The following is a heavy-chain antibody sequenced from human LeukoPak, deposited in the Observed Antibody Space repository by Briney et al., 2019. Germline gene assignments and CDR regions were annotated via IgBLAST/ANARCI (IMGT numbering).Heavy chain of an antibody. D-gene: IGHD3-10*01. J-gene: IGHJ4*02. CDR3: AKDHNFRGSGTPWD. V-gene: IGHV3-30*18. Sequence: PGGSLRLSCVASGFMFSVYGMHWVCQAPGKGLEWVAVITYDGTNKYYVDSVKGRFTISRDNSKNTLYLQMNSLRAEDTAVYYCAKDHNFRGSGTPWDWGQGTLVTVSS. CDR1: GFMFSVYG. CDR2: ITYDGTNK.